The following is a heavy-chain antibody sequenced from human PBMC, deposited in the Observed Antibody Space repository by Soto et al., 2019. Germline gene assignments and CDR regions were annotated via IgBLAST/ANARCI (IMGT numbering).Heavy chain of an antibody. CDR1: GESFTSHW. V-gene: IGHV5-51*01. CDR2: IYPGDSDT. Sequence: SLKIPWRGSGESFTSHWSGRVSQMPGKGLEWMGIIYPGDSDTRYSPSFQGQVTISADKSISTAYLQWSSLKASDTAMYYCARPSGWHYDSSGYGAFDICGQGTMVTVSS. J-gene: IGHJ3*02. CDR3: ARPSGWHYDSSGYGAFDI. D-gene: IGHD3-22*01.